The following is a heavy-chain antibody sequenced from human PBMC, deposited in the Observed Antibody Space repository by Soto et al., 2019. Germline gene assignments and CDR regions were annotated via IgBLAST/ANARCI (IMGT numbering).Heavy chain of an antibody. V-gene: IGHV1-18*01. CDR1: GYTFTNSG. J-gene: IGHJ6*02. Sequence: ASVKVSCKASGYTFTNSGIIWVRQAPGQGLEWLGWINTDNGNTNYAQHLQGRVTLTTDTSTSTAYMDLRSLRSDDTAVYYCARVLGITTFGVYSMYYYGMDVWGPGTTVTVSS. CDR2: INTDNGNT. CDR3: ARVLGITTFGVYSMYYYGMDV. D-gene: IGHD3-3*01.